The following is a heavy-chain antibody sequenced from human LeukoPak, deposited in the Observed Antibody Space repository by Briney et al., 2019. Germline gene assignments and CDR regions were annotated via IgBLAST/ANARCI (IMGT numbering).Heavy chain of an antibody. V-gene: IGHV4-34*01. CDR2: INHGGST. CDR1: GGSLSGYY. J-gene: IGHJ3*02. Sequence: PSETLSLTCAVYGGSLSGYYWSWIRQPPGKGLEWIGEINHGGSTNYNPSLMSRVTISVDMSKNQLSLKLSSVTAADTAVYHCARHKLGSPFDAFDIWGQGTMVTVSS. D-gene: IGHD1-26*01. CDR3: ARHKLGSPFDAFDI.